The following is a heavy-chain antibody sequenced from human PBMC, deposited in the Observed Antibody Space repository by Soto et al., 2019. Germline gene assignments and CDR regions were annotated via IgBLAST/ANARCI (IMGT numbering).Heavy chain of an antibody. V-gene: IGHV3-9*01. CDR1: GFTFDDYA. CDR2: ISWTSGSI. J-gene: IGHJ4*02. CDR3: AKDISSSGWFLDIDY. Sequence: EVQLVESGGGLVQPGRSLRLSCAASGFTFDDYAMHWVRQAPGKGLEWVSGISWTSGSIGYADSVKGRFTISRDNAKNSLYLQMNSLRAEDTALYYCAKDISSSGWFLDIDYWGQGTLVTVSS. D-gene: IGHD6-19*01.